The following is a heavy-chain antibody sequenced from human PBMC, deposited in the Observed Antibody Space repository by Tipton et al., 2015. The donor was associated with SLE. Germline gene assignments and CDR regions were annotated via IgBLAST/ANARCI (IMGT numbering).Heavy chain of an antibody. J-gene: IGHJ6*03. CDR2: IYHTRST. V-gene: IGHV4-61*09. D-gene: IGHD1-7*01. Sequence: LRLSCSVSGGSISSRGYYWSWIRQPAGKGLEWIGHIYHTRSTTYNPSVRSRLTISVDTSNNQFSLTLPAVTAADTAMYYCAREVTGTGRYYYMDVWGKGTSVTVSS. CDR1: GGSISSRGYY. CDR3: AREVTGTGRYYYMDV.